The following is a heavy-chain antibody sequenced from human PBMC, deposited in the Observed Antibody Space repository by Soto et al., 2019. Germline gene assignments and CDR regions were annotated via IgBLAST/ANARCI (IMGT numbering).Heavy chain of an antibody. CDR2: ISGSGGTI. CDR3: ARETGLRSSGWSYYFDF. CDR1: GFTLISYS. D-gene: IGHD6-19*01. V-gene: IGHV3-48*02. Sequence: EVQLVESGGGMVQPGGSLRVSCAASGFTLISYSMHWVRQAPGKGLEWVSYISGSGGTIYYADSVKGRFTISRDNAKNSLSVQMNSLRDEDTAVYFCARETGLRSSGWSYYFDFWGQGTRVTVSS. J-gene: IGHJ4*02.